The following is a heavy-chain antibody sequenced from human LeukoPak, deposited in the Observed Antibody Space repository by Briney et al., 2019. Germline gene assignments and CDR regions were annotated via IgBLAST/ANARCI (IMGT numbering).Heavy chain of an antibody. CDR3: AKRSARPKPFDS. D-gene: IGHD6-25*01. Sequence: GGSLRLSCAASGFTFNSYAMSWVRQAPGTGLEWVSTISGSGGGTYYADSVKGRFTISRDNSQNTVYLQMNRLSAEDTAIYYCAKRSARPKPFDSWGQGTLVTVSS. CDR1: GFTFNSYA. CDR2: ISGSGGGT. J-gene: IGHJ4*02. V-gene: IGHV3-23*01.